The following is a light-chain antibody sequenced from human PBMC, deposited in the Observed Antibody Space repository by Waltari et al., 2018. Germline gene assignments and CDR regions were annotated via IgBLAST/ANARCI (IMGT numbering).Light chain of an antibody. CDR1: QSVLYQSRNKNH. V-gene: IGKV4-1*01. CDR3: QQYYSTPLT. CDR2: WAS. J-gene: IGKJ3*01. Sequence: DILMTQSPDSLAVSPGESATISCKSSQSVLYQSRNKNHLAWDQQEPRQPPRLLISWASYRGYGVPVRFRGSGSGTDFTLTISGLQTEDVSVYYCQQYYSTPLTFGPGTKVDI.